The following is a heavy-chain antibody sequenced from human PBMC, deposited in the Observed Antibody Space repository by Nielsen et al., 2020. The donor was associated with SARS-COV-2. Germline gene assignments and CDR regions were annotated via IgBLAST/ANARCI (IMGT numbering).Heavy chain of an antibody. CDR2: ISSSSSYI. D-gene: IGHD3-3*01. J-gene: IGHJ6*02. Sequence: WLRQPPGKGLEWVSSISSSSSYIYYADSVKGRFTISRDNAKNSLYLQMNSLRAEDTAVYYCARDRTPLRFLEWLSKTNDYYYGMDVWGQGTTVTVSS. V-gene: IGHV3-21*01. CDR3: ARDRTPLRFLEWLSKTNDYYYGMDV.